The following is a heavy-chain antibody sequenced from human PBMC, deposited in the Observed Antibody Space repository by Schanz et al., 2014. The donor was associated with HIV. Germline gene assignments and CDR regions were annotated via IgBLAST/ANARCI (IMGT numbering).Heavy chain of an antibody. V-gene: IGHV4-34*02. CDR1: GGSFRGYY. D-gene: IGHD4-17*01. CDR2: VRHIGGT. Sequence: QVQLQQWGAGLLKPSETLSLTCAVYGGSFRGYYWTWIRQFPGLGLEWIGGVRHIGGTNYNPSLKSGVTMSMYMSKNHFPLNLPSVTAADTAVYFCARGDFGGNSVDYWGHGNMVTVSS. CDR3: ARGDFGGNSVDY. J-gene: IGHJ4*01.